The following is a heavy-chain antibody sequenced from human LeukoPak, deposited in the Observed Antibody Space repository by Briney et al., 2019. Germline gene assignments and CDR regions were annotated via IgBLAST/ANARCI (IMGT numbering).Heavy chain of an antibody. V-gene: IGHV3-48*01. D-gene: IGHD6-6*01. CDR2: ISTSSSTI. CDR1: GFTFSSNG. J-gene: IGHJ4*02. Sequence: PGGSLRLSCAASGFTFSSNGMSWVRQAPGKGLEWVSYISTSSSTIYYADSVQGRFTISRDNAKNSLYLQMNSLRAEDTAVYYCARRSSSPKFDYWGQGTLVTVSS. CDR3: ARRSSSPKFDY.